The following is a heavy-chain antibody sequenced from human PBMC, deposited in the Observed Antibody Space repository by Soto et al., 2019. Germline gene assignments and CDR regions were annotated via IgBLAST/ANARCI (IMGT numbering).Heavy chain of an antibody. V-gene: IGHV1-18*01. J-gene: IGHJ6*03. CDR1: GYTFTSYG. D-gene: IGHD3-3*01. CDR2: ISAYNGNT. CDR3: ARGSNLRGRIDYYFYYYMDV. Sequence: QVQLVQSGAEVKKPGASVKVSCKASGYTFTSYGISWVRQAPGQGLEWMGWISAYNGNTNYAQKLQGRVTMTTDTSTSTAYMKLRSLRSDDTAGYYCARGSNLRGRIDYYFYYYMDVWGKGTTVTGPS.